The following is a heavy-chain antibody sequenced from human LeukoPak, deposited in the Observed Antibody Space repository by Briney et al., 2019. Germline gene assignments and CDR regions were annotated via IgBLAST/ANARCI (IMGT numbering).Heavy chain of an antibody. CDR2: INYSGGHK. D-gene: IGHD4-11*01. Sequence: GGSLRLSCVASGFTFKNCAMSWVRQAPGKGLEWVSGINYSGGHKYYADSVKGRFTTSRDSSKNTLSLQMNSLTTEDTAVYYCAKDDSMTLDHFDYWGQGALVTVSS. J-gene: IGHJ4*02. V-gene: IGHV3-23*01. CDR3: AKDDSMTLDHFDY. CDR1: GFTFKNCA.